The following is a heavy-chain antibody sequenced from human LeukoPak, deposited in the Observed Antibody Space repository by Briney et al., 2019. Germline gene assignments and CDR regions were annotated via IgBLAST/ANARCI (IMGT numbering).Heavy chain of an antibody. J-gene: IGHJ6*03. V-gene: IGHV3-13*01. CDR1: GFTFSSID. D-gene: IGHD1-1*01. CDR3: ARGPPRGKYYYMDV. CDR2: IGTASDT. Sequence: AGGSLRLSCAASGFTFSSIDMHWVRQPTRQGLEWVSTIGTASDTYYPGSVEGRFTLSRDNAKNSLYLQMNSLTAGDTAVYYCARGPPRGKYYYMDVWGKGTTVTVSS.